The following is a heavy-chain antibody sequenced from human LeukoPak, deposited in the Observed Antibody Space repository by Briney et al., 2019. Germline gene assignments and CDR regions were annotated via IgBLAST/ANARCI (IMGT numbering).Heavy chain of an antibody. CDR2: ISAYNGNT. CDR3: ARLSDYYDSSGYYVPD. CDR1: GYTFTSYA. V-gene: IGHV1-18*01. D-gene: IGHD3-22*01. J-gene: IGHJ4*02. Sequence: ASVKVSCKASGYTFTSYAINWVRQAPGQGLEWMGWISAYNGNTNYAQKLQGRVTITADESTSTAYMELSSLRSEDTAVYYCARLSDYYDSSGYYVPDWGQGTLVTVSS.